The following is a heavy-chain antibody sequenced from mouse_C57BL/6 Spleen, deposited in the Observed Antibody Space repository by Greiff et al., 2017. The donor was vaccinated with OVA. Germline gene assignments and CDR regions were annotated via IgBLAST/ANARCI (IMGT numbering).Heavy chain of an antibody. D-gene: IGHD2-3*01. J-gene: IGHJ3*01. CDR2: IHPNSGST. CDR1: GYTFTSSW. Sequence: VQLQQPGAELVKPGASVKLSCKASGYTFTSSWMHWVKQRPGQGLEWIGMIHPNSGSTNYNEKFKSKATLTVDKSSRTAYMQLSSLTSDDSAVYYCARDGYRFADWGQGTLVTVSA. CDR3: ARDGYRFAD. V-gene: IGHV1-64*01.